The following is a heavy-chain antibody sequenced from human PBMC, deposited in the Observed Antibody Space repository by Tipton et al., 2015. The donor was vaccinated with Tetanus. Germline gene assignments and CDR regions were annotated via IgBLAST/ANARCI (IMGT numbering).Heavy chain of an antibody. CDR1: GGSISGSRFF. CDR3: ARPSPDNTPGQLVDP. V-gene: IGHV4-39*02. D-gene: IGHD1-1*01. Sequence: TLSLTCGVSGGSISGSRFFWAWVRQPPGKGLEWIGSISSSGSAYYNPSLRSRVTISVDTSNNDFSLRLTSVSAADTAVYYCARPSPDNTPGQLVDPWGRGTLVTVSS. CDR2: ISSSGSA. J-gene: IGHJ5*02.